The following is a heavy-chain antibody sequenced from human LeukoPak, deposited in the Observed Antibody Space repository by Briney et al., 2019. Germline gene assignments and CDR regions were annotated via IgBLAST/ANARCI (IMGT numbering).Heavy chain of an antibody. D-gene: IGHD5-12*01. CDR2: ISSSSSYI. CDR1: GFTFSSYS. CDR3: ARGVWLRPFDY. J-gene: IGHJ4*02. Sequence: GGSLRLSCAASGFTFSSYSMNWVRQAPGKGLEWVSSISSSSSYIYYADSVKGRFTISRDNAKNSPYLQMNSLRAEDTAVYYCARGVWLRPFDYWGQGTLVTVSS. V-gene: IGHV3-21*01.